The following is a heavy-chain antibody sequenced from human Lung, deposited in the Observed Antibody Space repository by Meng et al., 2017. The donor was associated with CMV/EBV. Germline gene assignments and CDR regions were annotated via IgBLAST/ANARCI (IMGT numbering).Heavy chain of an antibody. Sequence: ASXXVSXKASGYTXTDYRMHWVRQAPGQGLEWMGWISPNNGATNYAQKFQGRVTMTRDTSISTAYMELNRLTYDDTAMYYCASKMYYDFWSAYRGTEGVDPFNIWXQGTLVTVSS. CDR3: ASKMYYDFWSAYRGTEGVDPFNI. J-gene: IGHJ3*02. V-gene: IGHV1-2*02. CDR1: GYTXTDYR. D-gene: IGHD3-3*01. CDR2: ISPNNGAT.